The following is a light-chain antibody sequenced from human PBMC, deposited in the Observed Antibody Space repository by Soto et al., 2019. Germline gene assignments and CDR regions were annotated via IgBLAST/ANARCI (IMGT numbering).Light chain of an antibody. Sequence: EIVLTQSPGTLSLSPGERDTLSCRASQSVSSSYLAWYQQKPGQAPRLLIYGASSRATGIPDRFSDSGYGTDFTLTISILEPEDFAVYYCQQYGSSPKTFGQGTKVDIK. V-gene: IGKV3-20*01. CDR1: QSVSSSY. CDR2: GAS. CDR3: QQYGSSPKT. J-gene: IGKJ1*01.